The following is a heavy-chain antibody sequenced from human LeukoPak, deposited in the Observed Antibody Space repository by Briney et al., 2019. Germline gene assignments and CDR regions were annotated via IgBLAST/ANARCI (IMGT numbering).Heavy chain of an antibody. J-gene: IGHJ3*02. CDR1: SFTFSTFA. D-gene: IGHD1-14*01. CDR2: ISYDGSNK. Sequence: GGSLRLSCAASSFTFSTFAMHWVRQAPGKGLEWVAVISYDGSNKYYADSVKGRFTISRDNSKNTLYLQMNSLRAEDTAVYYCARDPPYHRSGAFDIWGQGTMVTVSS. V-gene: IGHV3-30*19. CDR3: ARDPPYHRSGAFDI.